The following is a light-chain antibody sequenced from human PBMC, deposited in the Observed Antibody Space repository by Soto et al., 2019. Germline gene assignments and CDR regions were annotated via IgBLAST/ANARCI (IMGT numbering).Light chain of an antibody. CDR2: DVN. J-gene: IGLJ3*02. Sequence: QSALTQPASVSGSPGQSITISCTGTSSDIGAYNYVGWYQQHPGQAPKLMTYDVNNRPSGVSDHFSASKSGNTASLTIAWLQAEDEADYYCSSYTSSNTVVFGGGTKLTVL. V-gene: IGLV2-14*03. CDR1: SSDIGAYNY. CDR3: SSYTSSNTVV.